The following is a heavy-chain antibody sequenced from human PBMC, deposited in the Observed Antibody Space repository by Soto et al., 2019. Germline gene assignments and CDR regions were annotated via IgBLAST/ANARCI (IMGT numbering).Heavy chain of an antibody. J-gene: IGHJ4*02. D-gene: IGHD3-22*01. CDR3: ARLAVGYDSSGYYIDH. CDR2: IYPGDSDA. CDR1: GFSFDIYW. Sequence: ESLKISCEASGFSFDIYWIGWVRQLPGKGPEWMGIIYPGDSDARYSPSFQGQVTFSADKSISTAYLHWSSLKASDTATYYCARLAVGYDSSGYYIDHWGQGTLVTVSS. V-gene: IGHV5-51*01.